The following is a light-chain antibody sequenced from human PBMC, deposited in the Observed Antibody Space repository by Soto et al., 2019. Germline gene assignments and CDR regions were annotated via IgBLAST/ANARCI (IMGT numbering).Light chain of an antibody. CDR3: SLSDSGIRV. V-gene: IGLV7-46*01. J-gene: IGLJ3*02. Sequence: QAVVTQEPSLTVSPGGTVTLTCASSTGAVATNHYPYWFQQKPGRAPRTLIYDTNNRHSWAPARFSGSLLGGKPALTLSGAQPEDEAEYYCSLSDSGIRVFGGGTQLTVL. CDR2: DTN. CDR1: TGAVATNHY.